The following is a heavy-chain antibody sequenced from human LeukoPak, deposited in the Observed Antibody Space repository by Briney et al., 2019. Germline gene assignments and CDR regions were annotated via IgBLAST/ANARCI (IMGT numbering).Heavy chain of an antibody. CDR2: INSDGSST. V-gene: IGHV3-74*01. D-gene: IGHD3-3*01. CDR1: GFTFSSYW. CDR3: ARDRAHNFWSGYPSPYYYYYMDV. J-gene: IGHJ6*03. Sequence: GSLRLSCAASGFTFSSYWMHWVRQAPGKGLVWVSRINSDGSSTSYADPVKGRFTISRDNAKNTLYLQMNSLRAEDTAVYYCARDRAHNFWSGYPSPYYYYYMDVWGKGTTVTVSS.